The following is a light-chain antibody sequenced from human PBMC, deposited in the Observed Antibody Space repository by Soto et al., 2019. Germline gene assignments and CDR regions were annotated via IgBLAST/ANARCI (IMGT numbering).Light chain of an antibody. V-gene: IGKV1-17*03. CDR1: QDIGYH. CDR3: QLHTNYPRP. J-gene: IGKJ1*01. CDR2: SAS. Sequence: DIQMTQSPSAMSAAVGDRVTITCRASQDIGYHLGWFQQKPGKAPKRLIYSASSLDSGVPSRFSATGSGTEFTFTISSLHPEDFATYYCQLHTNYPRPFGQGTKVEVK.